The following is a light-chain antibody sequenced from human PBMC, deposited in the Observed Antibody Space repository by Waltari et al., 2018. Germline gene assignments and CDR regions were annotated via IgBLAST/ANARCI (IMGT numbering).Light chain of an antibody. CDR3: HQSDSLPT. J-gene: IGKJ4*01. V-gene: IGKV6-21*01. CDR1: QNIGNN. CDR2: YAS. Sequence: EVVLIQSPDFQSVTPKENVTITCRASQNIGNNLHWYQQKPGQSPKPLIKYASQSFSGVPSRFSGSGSGTDFTLTIISLEAEDAATYYCHQSDSLPTFGGGTKVEIK.